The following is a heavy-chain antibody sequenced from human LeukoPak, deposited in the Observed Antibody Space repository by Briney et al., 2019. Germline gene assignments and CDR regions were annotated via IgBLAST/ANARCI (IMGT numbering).Heavy chain of an antibody. CDR2: IYPGDSDT. J-gene: IGHJ4*02. V-gene: IGHV5-51*01. Sequence: GESLKISCKGSGYSFTSYWIGWVRRMPGKGREWMGIIYPGDSDTRYSPPFQGQVTISADNSIGTAYLQWSSLKASDTAMYYCATSRIMATISPFDYWGQGTLVTVSS. D-gene: IGHD5-24*01. CDR1: GYSFTSYW. CDR3: ATSRIMATISPFDY.